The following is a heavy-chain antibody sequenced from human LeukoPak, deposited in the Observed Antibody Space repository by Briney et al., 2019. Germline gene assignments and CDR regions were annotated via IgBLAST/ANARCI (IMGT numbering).Heavy chain of an antibody. Sequence: TSETLSLTCTVSGGSISSSYYYWSWIRQPPGKGLEWIGEINHSGSTNYNPSLKSRVTISVDTSKNQFSLKLSSVAAADTAVYYCARGATADYWGQGTLVTVSS. CDR1: GGSISSSYYY. CDR3: ARGATADY. J-gene: IGHJ4*02. V-gene: IGHV4-39*07. D-gene: IGHD1-26*01. CDR2: INHSGST.